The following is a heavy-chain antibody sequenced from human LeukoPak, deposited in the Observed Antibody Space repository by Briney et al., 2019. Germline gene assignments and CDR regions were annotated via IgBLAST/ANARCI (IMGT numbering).Heavy chain of an antibody. V-gene: IGHV3-7*01. D-gene: IGHD2-21*02. CDR1: GFTFSSYC. CDR3: ARRGDRFDY. Sequence: GGSLRLSCAASGFTFSSYCMSWVRQAPGKGLEWVANIKQDGSEKYYVDSVKGRFTISRDNAKNSLYLQMNSLRAEDTAVYYCARRGDRFDYWGQGTLVTVSS. CDR2: IKQDGSEK. J-gene: IGHJ4*02.